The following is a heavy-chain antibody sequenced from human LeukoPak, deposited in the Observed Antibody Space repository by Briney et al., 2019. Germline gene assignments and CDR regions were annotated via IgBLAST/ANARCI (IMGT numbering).Heavy chain of an antibody. Sequence: SETLSLTCTVSGGSTSSSNYYWGWIRQPPGKGLEWIGGFHYSGNTYYNPSLKRRVTISIDTSKNQFSLKLSSVTAADTAVYYCARLGAGPTYYDFWSGYSSFYFDYWGQGTLVTASS. V-gene: IGHV4-39*01. CDR1: GGSTSSSNYY. CDR2: FHYSGNT. CDR3: ARLGAGPTYYDFWSGYSSFYFDY. D-gene: IGHD3-3*01. J-gene: IGHJ4*02.